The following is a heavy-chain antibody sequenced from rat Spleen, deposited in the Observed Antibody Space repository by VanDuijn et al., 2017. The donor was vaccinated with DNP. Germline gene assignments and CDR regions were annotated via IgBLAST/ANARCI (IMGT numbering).Heavy chain of an antibody. CDR3: TRWGFMDA. D-gene: IGHD4-3*01. CDR2: ITTGGGNT. J-gene: IGHJ4*01. CDR1: GFTFSNYG. Sequence: EVRLVESGGGLVQPGRSLKLSCIGSGFTFSNYGMAWVRQAPTKGLEWVASITTGGGNTYYRDSVQGRFTISRDNAKDTHYLQMDGLRSEDTATYYCTRWGFMDAWGQGTSVTVSS. V-gene: IGHV5S13*01.